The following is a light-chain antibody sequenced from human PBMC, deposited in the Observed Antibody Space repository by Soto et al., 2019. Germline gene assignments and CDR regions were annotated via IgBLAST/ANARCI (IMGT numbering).Light chain of an antibody. J-gene: IGKJ4*01. V-gene: IGKV3-15*01. CDR3: QQYTNWPLT. Sequence: EIVMTQSPATLSVSPGGRATLSCRASQSVSSNLAWYQQKPGQAPRLLVYGASTRATGIPARFSGSGSGTEFTLTISSLQSEDFAVYYCQQYTNWPLTFGGGAKVGIK. CDR2: GAS. CDR1: QSVSSN.